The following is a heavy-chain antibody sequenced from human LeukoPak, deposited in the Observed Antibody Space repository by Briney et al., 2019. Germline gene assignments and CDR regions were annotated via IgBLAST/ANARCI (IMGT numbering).Heavy chain of an antibody. D-gene: IGHD1-26*01. CDR3: ARDLGGLADSGSHY. CDR2: IYHSGST. J-gene: IGHJ4*02. V-gene: IGHV4-38-2*02. CDR1: GYSISSGYY. Sequence: SETLSLTCTVSGYSISSGYYWGWIRQPPGKGLEWIGSIYHSGSTYYNPSLKSRVTISVDTSKNQFSLKLSSVTAADTAVYYCARDLGGLADSGSHYWGQGTLVTVSS.